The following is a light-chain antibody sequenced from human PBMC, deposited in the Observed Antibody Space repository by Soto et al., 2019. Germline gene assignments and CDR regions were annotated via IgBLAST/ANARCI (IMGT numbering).Light chain of an antibody. V-gene: IGKV3-20*01. CDR2: GAS. CDR3: QQCDTSPWT. Sequence: EIALTQSPDTLSLSPGERATLSCRASQRVSSYLAWYQQKPGQAPRPLIYGASSRTTFLPDRFSGSGYGTDFTIAISRLEPGDSAVYFCQQCDTSPWTFGQGTKVEIK. CDR1: QRVSSY. J-gene: IGKJ1*01.